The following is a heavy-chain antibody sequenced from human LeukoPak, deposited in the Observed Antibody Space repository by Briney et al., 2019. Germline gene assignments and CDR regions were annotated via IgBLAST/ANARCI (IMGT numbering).Heavy chain of an antibody. CDR1: GGSISSSSYY. V-gene: IGHV4-39*07. J-gene: IGHJ6*03. CDR3: ARTFLGYCSSTSCYYYYYMDV. CDR2: IYYSGST. Sequence: RTSETLSLTCTVSGGSISSSSYYWGWIRQPPGKGLEWIGSIYYSGSTYYNPSLKSRVTISVDTSKNQFSLKLSSVTAADTAVYYCARTFLGYCSSTSCYYYYYMDVWGKGTTVTVSS. D-gene: IGHD2-2*01.